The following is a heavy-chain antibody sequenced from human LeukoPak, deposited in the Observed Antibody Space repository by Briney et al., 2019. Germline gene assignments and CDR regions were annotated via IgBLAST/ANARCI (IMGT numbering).Heavy chain of an antibody. CDR2: IIPIFGTA. Sequence: ASVKVSCKASGGTFSSYAISWVRQAPGQGLEWMGRIIPIFGTANYAQKFQGRVTITADKSTSTAYMELSSLRSEDTAVYYCARDLGGNSSHYYYYMDVWGKGTTVTVSS. V-gene: IGHV1-69*06. CDR3: ARDLGGNSSHYYYYMDV. D-gene: IGHD4-23*01. CDR1: GGTFSSYA. J-gene: IGHJ6*03.